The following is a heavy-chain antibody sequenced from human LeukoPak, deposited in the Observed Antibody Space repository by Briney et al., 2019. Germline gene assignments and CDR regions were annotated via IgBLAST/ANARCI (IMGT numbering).Heavy chain of an antibody. CDR3: AREERSPYCSGGSCYPGWFDS. D-gene: IGHD2-15*01. V-gene: IGHV3-11*04. Sequence: PGGSLRLSCAASGFTFSDSYMSWIRQTPGKGLQWVSSISTSGTNKNYADSVKGRFTISRDNAKNSLYLHLNSLRADDTAIYYCAREERSPYCSGGSCYPGWFDSWGQGILVTVSS. CDR1: GFTFSDSY. CDR2: ISTSGTNK. J-gene: IGHJ5*01.